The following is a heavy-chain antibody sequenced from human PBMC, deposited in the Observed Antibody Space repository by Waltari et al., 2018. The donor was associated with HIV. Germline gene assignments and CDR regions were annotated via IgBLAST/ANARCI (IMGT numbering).Heavy chain of an antibody. CDR1: GGSFSGYY. V-gene: IGHV4-34*01. D-gene: IGHD6-6*01. Sequence: QVQLQQWGAGLLQPSETLSLTCAVYGGSFSGYYWTWIRRPPGKGLEWIGEINHSGSTNYNPSLKIRRTISIDTSTNQFSLNLSSWTAADTAVYYCGRGPSRVFDYWGQGTLVTVSS. CDR3: GRGPSRVFDY. J-gene: IGHJ4*02. CDR2: INHSGST.